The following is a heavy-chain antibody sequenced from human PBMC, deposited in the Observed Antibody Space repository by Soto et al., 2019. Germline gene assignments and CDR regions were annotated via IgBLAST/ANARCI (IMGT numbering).Heavy chain of an antibody. CDR3: ARVWGSGSYRLGWFGP. D-gene: IGHD3-10*01. Sequence: QVQLVQSGTEVKRPGASVKVSCKAAGYIFTGYHIHWVRQAPGQGPEWMGWINPNTGGTNYGQKFQGRVTMTRETSISTAYMELSSLTSDDTAVYYCARVWGSGSYRLGWFGPWGQGTLVTVSS. CDR2: INPNTGGT. CDR1: GYIFTGYH. V-gene: IGHV1-2*02. J-gene: IGHJ5*02.